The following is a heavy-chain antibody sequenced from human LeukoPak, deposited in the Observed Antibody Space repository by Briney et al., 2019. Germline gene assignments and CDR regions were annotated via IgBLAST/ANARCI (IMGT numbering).Heavy chain of an antibody. Sequence: GESLKISWKGSGYGFSSYWIGWVRQLPGKGLEYMGIICPGDSDTRYGQSFQGQVTISADKSITTAYLQWSSLKASDNAMYYCARHTTVRGSFRFDYWGQGTLVSVSS. CDR3: ARHTTVRGSFRFDY. J-gene: IGHJ4*02. CDR1: GYGFSSYW. D-gene: IGHD4-17*01. V-gene: IGHV5-51*01. CDR2: ICPGDSDT.